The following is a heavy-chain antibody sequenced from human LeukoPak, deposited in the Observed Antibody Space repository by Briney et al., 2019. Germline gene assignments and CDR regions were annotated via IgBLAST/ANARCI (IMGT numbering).Heavy chain of an antibody. V-gene: IGHV4-34*01. Sequence: SGTLSLTCAVYVGSFIGYYWSGLRQPPGGELEWIGEINHSGSTNYNPSLTSRVTISVDTSKNQFSLKLSSVTAADTAVYYCARPGPGAFDIWGQGTMVTVSS. J-gene: IGHJ3*02. CDR3: ARPGPGAFDI. CDR2: INHSGST. CDR1: VGSFIGYY.